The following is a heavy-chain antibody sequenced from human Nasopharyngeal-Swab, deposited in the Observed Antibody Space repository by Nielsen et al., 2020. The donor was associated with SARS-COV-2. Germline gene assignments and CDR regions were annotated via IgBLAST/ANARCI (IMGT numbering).Heavy chain of an antibody. V-gene: IGHV4-39*07. J-gene: IGHJ4*02. CDR3: ARGEKTGTSPFDY. CDR2: IYYSAST. D-gene: IGHD1-7*01. CDR1: GGSISSSSYY. Sequence: GSLRLSCTVSGGSISSSSYYWGWIRQPPGKGLEWIGSIYYSASTYYNPSLKSRVTISVDTSKNQFSLKLSSVTAADTAVYYCARGEKTGTSPFDYWGQGTLVTVSS.